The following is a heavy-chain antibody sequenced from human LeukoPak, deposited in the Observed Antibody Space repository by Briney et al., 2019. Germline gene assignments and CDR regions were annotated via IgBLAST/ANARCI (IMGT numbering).Heavy chain of an antibody. Sequence: WASVKVSCKASGGTFSSYAISWVRQAPGQGLEWMGGIIPIFGTANYAQKFQGRVTITADESTSTAYMELSSLRSEDTAVYYCARRLLASESFDYWGQGTLVTVSS. J-gene: IGHJ4*02. CDR3: ARRLLASESFDY. CDR1: GGTFSSYA. CDR2: IIPIFGTA. D-gene: IGHD3-3*01. V-gene: IGHV1-69*13.